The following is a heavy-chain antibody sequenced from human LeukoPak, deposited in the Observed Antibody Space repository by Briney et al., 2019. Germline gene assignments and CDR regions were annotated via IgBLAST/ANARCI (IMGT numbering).Heavy chain of an antibody. D-gene: IGHD2-2*01. V-gene: IGHV1-18*01. CDR2: ISAYNGNT. J-gene: IGHJ6*02. CDR3: ARDVVVVPGGSFYYYYGMDV. Sequence: ASVKVSCKASGYTFTSYGISRVRQAPGQGLEWMGWISAYNGNTNYAQKLQGRVTMTTDTSTSTAYMELRSLRSDDTAVYYCARDVVVVPGGSFYYYYGMDVWGQGTTVTVSS. CDR1: GYTFTSYG.